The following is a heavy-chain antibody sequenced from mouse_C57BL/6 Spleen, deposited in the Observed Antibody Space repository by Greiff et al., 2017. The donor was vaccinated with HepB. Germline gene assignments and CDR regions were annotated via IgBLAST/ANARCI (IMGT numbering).Heavy chain of an antibody. CDR3: ARGGNYWYFDV. V-gene: IGHV1-78*01. CDR1: GYTFTDHT. CDR2: IYPRDGST. Sequence: VQRVESDAELVKPGASVKISCKVSGYTFTDHTIHWMKQRPEQGLEWIGYIYPRDGSTKYNEKFKGKATLTADKSSSTAFMQLNSLTSEDSAVYFCARGGNYWYFDVWGTGTTVTVSS. D-gene: IGHD2-1*01. J-gene: IGHJ1*03.